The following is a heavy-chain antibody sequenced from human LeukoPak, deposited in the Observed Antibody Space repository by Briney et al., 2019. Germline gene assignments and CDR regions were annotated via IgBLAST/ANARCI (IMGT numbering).Heavy chain of an antibody. CDR3: AKGSLGSGWWGDY. Sequence: GGSLRLSCAASGFTFSSYGMHWVRQAPGKGLEWVAVISYDGSNKYYADSVKGRFTISRDNSKNTLYLQMNSLRAEDTAVYYCAKGSLGSGWWGDYWGQGTLVTVSS. D-gene: IGHD6-19*01. J-gene: IGHJ4*02. CDR1: GFTFSSYG. CDR2: ISYDGSNK. V-gene: IGHV3-30*18.